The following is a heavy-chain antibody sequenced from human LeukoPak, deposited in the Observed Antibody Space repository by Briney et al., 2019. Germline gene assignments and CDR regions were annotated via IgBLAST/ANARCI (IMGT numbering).Heavy chain of an antibody. CDR3: ARGITIFGVVTSTSNYYYYMDV. D-gene: IGHD3-3*01. Sequence: SETLSLTCAVYGGSFSGYYWSWIRQPAGKGLEWIGRIYTSGSTNYNPSLKSRVTMSVDTSKNQFSLKLSSVTAADTAVYYCARGITIFGVVTSTSNYYYYMDVWGKGTTVTVSS. CDR2: IYTSGST. CDR1: GGSFSGYY. V-gene: IGHV4-59*10. J-gene: IGHJ6*03.